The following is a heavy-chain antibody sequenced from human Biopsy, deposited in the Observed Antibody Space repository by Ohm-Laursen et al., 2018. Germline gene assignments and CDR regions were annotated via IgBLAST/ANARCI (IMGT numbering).Heavy chain of an antibody. Sequence: SSVKVSCKASGFSFTGYYIHWVRQAPGQGLEWTGWISPKSGDTNYAHKFQGNITMTRDTSMSTAYMEMSRLRCDDTAVYYCALQSVAQMKNFDYWGQGTLVTVSS. CDR1: GFSFTGYY. V-gene: IGHV1-2*02. J-gene: IGHJ4*02. D-gene: IGHD6-19*01. CDR2: ISPKSGDT. CDR3: ALQSVAQMKNFDY.